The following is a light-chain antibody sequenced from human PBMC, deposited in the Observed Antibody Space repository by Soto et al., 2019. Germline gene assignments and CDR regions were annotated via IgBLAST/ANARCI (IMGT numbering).Light chain of an antibody. Sequence: QSVLTQPASVSGSPGQSITISCTGTSSDVGGYNYVSWYPQHPGKAPKLMIYEVSNRPSGVSNRFSGSKSGNTASLTISGLQAEDEADYYCSSYTSSSPVVFGGGTKVTVL. CDR2: EVS. V-gene: IGLV2-14*01. J-gene: IGLJ2*01. CDR3: SSYTSSSPVV. CDR1: SSDVGGYNY.